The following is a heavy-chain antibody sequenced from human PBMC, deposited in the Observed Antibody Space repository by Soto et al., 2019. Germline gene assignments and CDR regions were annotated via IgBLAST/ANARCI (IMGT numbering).Heavy chain of an antibody. CDR3: AKERLRSFDY. D-gene: IGHD5-12*01. J-gene: IGHJ4*02. V-gene: IGHV3-30*18. CDR2: ISYDGSNK. CDR1: GFTFSSYG. Sequence: PGGSLRLSCAASGFTFSSYGMHWVRQAPGKGLEWVAVISYDGSNKYYADSVKGRFTISRDNSKNTLYLQMNSLRAEDMAVYYCAKERLRSFDYWGQGTLVTVSS.